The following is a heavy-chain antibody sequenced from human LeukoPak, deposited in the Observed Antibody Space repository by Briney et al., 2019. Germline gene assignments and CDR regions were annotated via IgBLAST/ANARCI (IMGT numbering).Heavy chain of an antibody. CDR3: ARAYYDSSGYYALMAFDI. V-gene: IGHV4-38-2*02. CDR1: GYSISSGYY. J-gene: IGHJ3*02. D-gene: IGHD3-22*01. CDR2: IYHSGST. Sequence: SETLSLTCTVSGYSISSGYYWGWIRQPPGKGLEWIGSIYHSGSTYYNPSLKSRVTISVDTSKNQFSLKLSSVTAADTAVYYCARAYYDSSGYYALMAFDIWGQGTMVTVSS.